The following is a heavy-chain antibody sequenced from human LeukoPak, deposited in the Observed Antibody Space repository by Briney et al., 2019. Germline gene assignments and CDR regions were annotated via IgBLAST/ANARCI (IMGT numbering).Heavy chain of an antibody. J-gene: IGHJ4*02. CDR1: GYSFTSYW. V-gene: IGHV5-51*01. CDR2: IYPGDSNT. D-gene: IGHD3-10*01. CDR3: ARPGYYGSGSYYNDDY. Sequence: GESLKISCKGSGYSFTSYWIGWVRHMPGKGLEWMGTIYPGDSNTRYTPSFQGQVTISADKSISTAYLQWSSLKASDTAMYYCARPGYYGSGSYYNDDYWGQGTLVTVSS.